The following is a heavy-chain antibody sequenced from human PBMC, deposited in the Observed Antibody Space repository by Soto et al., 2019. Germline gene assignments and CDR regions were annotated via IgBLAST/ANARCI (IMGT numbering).Heavy chain of an antibody. V-gene: IGHV1-2*04. CDR2: INPNSGGT. Sequence: QVQLVQSGAEVKKPGASVKVSCKASGYTFTGYYMHWVRQAPGQGLEWVGWINPNSGGTNYAQKFQGWATMTRDTIISTAYRELSRLRSDASAVYYVAREARLGDCSSTSCYAAAFDIWGQGTMVTVSS. J-gene: IGHJ3*02. D-gene: IGHD2-2*01. CDR3: AREARLGDCSSTSCYAAAFDI. CDR1: GYTFTGYY.